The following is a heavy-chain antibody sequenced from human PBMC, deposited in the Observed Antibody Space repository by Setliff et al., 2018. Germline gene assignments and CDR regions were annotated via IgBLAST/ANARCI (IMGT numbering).Heavy chain of an antibody. CDR1: GGSISGTYYY. CDR3: ARGGTYRYFDY. CDR2: VYYSGTT. Sequence: SETLSLTCTVSGGSISGTYYYWSWIRQPAGKGLEWIGYVYYSGTTNYDPSLKSRVTISVDTSKNQFSLKLSSVTAADTAIYYCARGGTYRYFDYWGQGTLVTVSS. J-gene: IGHJ4*02. V-gene: IGHV4-61*10.